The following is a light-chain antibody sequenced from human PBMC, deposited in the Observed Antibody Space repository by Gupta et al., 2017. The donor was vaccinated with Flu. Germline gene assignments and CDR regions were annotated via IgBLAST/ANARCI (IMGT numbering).Light chain of an antibody. V-gene: IGLV2-14*01. CDR1: SSAVGGYNS. CDR3: ASDTTTPTWV. Sequence: QSALTQPASVSGSPGQSITISCTGTSSAVGGYNSVFWYQQHPGKAPKRMIYEVTDRPSGVSNRFSGSKSGNTASLTISGLQAEDEADYFCASDTTTPTWVFGGGTKLTVL. J-gene: IGLJ3*02. CDR2: EVT.